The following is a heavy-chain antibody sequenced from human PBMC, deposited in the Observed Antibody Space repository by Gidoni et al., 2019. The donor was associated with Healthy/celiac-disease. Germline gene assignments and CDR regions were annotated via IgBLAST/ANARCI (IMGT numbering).Heavy chain of an antibody. CDR3: ARARKYYDFYQATDYYYYGMDV. CDR2: ISSSSSYI. CDR1: GFTLSSHT. Sequence: EVQLAESGGGLVKPVGSLRPSCPASGFTLSSHTMNWARQAPGKGLEGVSSISSSSSYIYYADSVKGRFTISRDNAKNSLYLHMTSLRAEDTAVYYCARARKYYDFYQATDYYYYGMDVWGQGTTVTVSS. D-gene: IGHD3-3*01. V-gene: IGHV3-21*01. J-gene: IGHJ6*02.